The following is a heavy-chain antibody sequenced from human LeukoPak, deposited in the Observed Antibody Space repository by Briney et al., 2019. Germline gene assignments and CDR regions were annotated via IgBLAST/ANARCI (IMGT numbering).Heavy chain of an antibody. Sequence: SVKVSCKASVGTFSSYAISWVRQAPGQGLEWMGGIIPIFGTANYAQKFQGRVTITADESTSTAYMELSSLRSEDTAVYYCARANRFGFGELYGFDYWGQGTLVTVSS. CDR3: ARANRFGFGELYGFDY. V-gene: IGHV1-69*13. CDR1: VGTFSSYA. CDR2: IIPIFGTA. J-gene: IGHJ4*02. D-gene: IGHD3-10*01.